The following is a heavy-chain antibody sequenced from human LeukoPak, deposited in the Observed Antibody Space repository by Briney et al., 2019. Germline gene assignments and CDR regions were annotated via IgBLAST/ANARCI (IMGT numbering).Heavy chain of an antibody. V-gene: IGHV3-20*04. J-gene: IGHJ4*02. D-gene: IGHD2-2*01. Sequence: GGSLRLSCTASGFAFDEHGMSGVRQVPGKGLEWVSGINWSGGSTGYADPLRGRSTTSRDNAKNSLYLQMDSLRAEDTALYYCARAPITSPFYFDYWGQGTLVTVSS. CDR1: GFAFDEHG. CDR3: ARAPITSPFYFDY. CDR2: INWSGGST.